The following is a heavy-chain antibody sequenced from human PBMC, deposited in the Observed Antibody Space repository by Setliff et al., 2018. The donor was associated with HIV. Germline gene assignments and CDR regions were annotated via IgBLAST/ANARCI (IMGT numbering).Heavy chain of an antibody. Sequence: GGSLRLSCAASGFTFSNYWMSWVRQAPGKGLEWVANIKQDGSEKYYVDSVKGRFTISRDNAKNSLYLQMNSLRAEDTAVYYCARDLLTYYYSGGYGGLDYWGRGTLGTVSS. V-gene: IGHV3-7*03. J-gene: IGHJ4*02. D-gene: IGHD3-22*01. CDR2: IKQDGSEK. CDR3: ARDLLTYYYSGGYGGLDY. CDR1: GFTFSNYW.